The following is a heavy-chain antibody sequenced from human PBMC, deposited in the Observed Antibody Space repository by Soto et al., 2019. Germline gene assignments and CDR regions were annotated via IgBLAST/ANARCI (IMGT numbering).Heavy chain of an antibody. V-gene: IGHV1-69*01. CDR1: GGTFSSYA. Sequence: QVQLVQSGAEVKKPGSSVKVSCKASGGTFSSYAISWVRQAPGQGLEWMGGIIPIFGTANYAQKFQGRDTITADESTSTAYMEQSSLRSEDTAVYYCAREDQESTSSFSYYFGMDVWGQGPTVTVS. J-gene: IGHJ6*02. CDR2: IIPIFGTA. CDR3: AREDQESTSSFSYYFGMDV. D-gene: IGHD6-6*01.